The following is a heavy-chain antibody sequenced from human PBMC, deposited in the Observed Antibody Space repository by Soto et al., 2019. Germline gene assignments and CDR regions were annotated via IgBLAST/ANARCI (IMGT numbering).Heavy chain of an antibody. D-gene: IGHD2-15*01. CDR2: IIPILGIA. CDR1: GGTFSSYT. CDR3: ARGGGYCSGGSCPNWFDP. V-gene: IGHV1-69*02. Sequence: SVKVSCKASGGTFSSYTISWLRQAPGQGLEWMGRIIPILGIANYAQKFQGRVTITADKSTSTAYMELSSLRSEDTAVYYCARGGGYCSGGSCPNWFDPWGQGTLVTVSS. J-gene: IGHJ5*02.